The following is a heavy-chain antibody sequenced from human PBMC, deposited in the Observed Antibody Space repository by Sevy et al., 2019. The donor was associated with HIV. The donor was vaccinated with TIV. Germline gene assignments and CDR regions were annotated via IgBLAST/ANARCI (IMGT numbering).Heavy chain of an antibody. CDR1: GFTFSSYG. CDR3: AKDRVEMASFFDY. D-gene: IGHD2-2*01. V-gene: IGHV3-30*18. Sequence: GGSLRLSCAASGFTFSSYGMHWVRQAPGKGLEWVAVISYDGSNKYYADSVKGRFTISRDNSKNTLYLQMNSLGAEDTAVYYCAKDRVEMASFFDYWGQGTLVTVSS. CDR2: ISYDGSNK. J-gene: IGHJ4*02.